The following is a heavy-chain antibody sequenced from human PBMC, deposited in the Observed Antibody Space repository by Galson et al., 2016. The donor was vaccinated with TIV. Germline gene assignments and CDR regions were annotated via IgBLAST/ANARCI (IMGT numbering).Heavy chain of an antibody. D-gene: IGHD2-2*01. J-gene: IGHJ6*02. CDR1: GGSLSGHY. CDR2: INHSGST. Sequence: LSLTCGVYGGSLSGHYWNWIRQPPGKGLEWIGEINHSGSTKYKPSLKSRVAISVGTSQDQFSLNLTSVTAADTAVYYCARGSVEVPDNPRDSYYGLDVWGQGTTVTVSS. V-gene: IGHV4-34*01. CDR3: ARGSVEVPDNPRDSYYGLDV.